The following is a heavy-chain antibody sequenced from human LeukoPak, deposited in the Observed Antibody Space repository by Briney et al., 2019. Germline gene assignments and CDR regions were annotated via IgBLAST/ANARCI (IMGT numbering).Heavy chain of an antibody. CDR3: ARDPEASPFYDSSGYYPFDY. CDR1: GFTFSSYW. V-gene: IGHV3-74*01. D-gene: IGHD3-22*01. CDR2: INSDGSST. Sequence: QPGGSLRLSCAASGFTFSSYWMHWVRQAPGKGLVWVSRINSDGSSTSYADSVKGRFTISRDNAKNTLYLQMNSLRAEDTAVYYCARDPEASPFYDSSGYYPFDYWGQGTLVTVSS. J-gene: IGHJ4*02.